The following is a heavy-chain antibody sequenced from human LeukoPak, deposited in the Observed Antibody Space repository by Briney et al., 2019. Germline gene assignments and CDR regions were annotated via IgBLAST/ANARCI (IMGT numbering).Heavy chain of an antibody. Sequence: GGSLRLSCAASGFTFDTYNFNWVRQAPGKGLEWVASIRSYSSYIYYADSVKGRFTISRDDAQKSLYLQMNSLRAEDTAVYYCARWQTNMIVVLDHYYMDVWGKGTTVTISS. CDR3: ARWQTNMIVVLDHYYMDV. V-gene: IGHV3-21*01. CDR1: GFTFDTYN. CDR2: IRSYSSYI. J-gene: IGHJ6*03. D-gene: IGHD3-22*01.